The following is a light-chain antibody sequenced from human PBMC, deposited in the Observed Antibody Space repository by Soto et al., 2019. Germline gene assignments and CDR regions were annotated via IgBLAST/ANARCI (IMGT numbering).Light chain of an antibody. V-gene: IGKV3-15*01. CDR2: GAS. CDR1: QSVSSN. Sequence: EIVMTQSPATLSVSPGERATLSCRASQSVSSNLAWYQQKPGQAPRLLIYGASTRATGIPARFSGSGSGTEFTLTLSRLQSRDFAVYYCQQYNNGWTFGQGTKVEIK. J-gene: IGKJ1*01. CDR3: QQYNNGWT.